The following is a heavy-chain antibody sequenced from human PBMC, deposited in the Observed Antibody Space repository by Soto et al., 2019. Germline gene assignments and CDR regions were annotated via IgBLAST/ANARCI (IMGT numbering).Heavy chain of an antibody. J-gene: IGHJ5*02. CDR1: GGSFSGYY. D-gene: IGHD5-18*01. CDR2: INHSGST. V-gene: IGHV4-34*01. Sequence: LSLTCAVYGGSFSGYYWSWIRQPPGKGLEWIGEINHSGSTNYNPSLKSRVTISVDTSKNQFSLKLSSVTAADTAVYYCARAGLWLGRHWFDPWGQGTLVTVSS. CDR3: ARAGLWLGRHWFDP.